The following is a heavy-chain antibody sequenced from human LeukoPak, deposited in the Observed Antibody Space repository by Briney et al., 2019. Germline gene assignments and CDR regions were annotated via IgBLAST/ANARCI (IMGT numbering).Heavy chain of an antibody. Sequence: SETLSLTCTVSGGSITPFYWGWIRQPPGKGLEWLGYISYSGITNYSPYFRSRVTISVDTSKNQFSLKLSSVTAADTAVYYCVRITKGTVDHWGQGPLVTVSS. J-gene: IGHJ4*02. CDR2: ISYSGIT. CDR3: VRITKGTVDH. V-gene: IGHV4-59*01. CDR1: GGSITPFY. D-gene: IGHD3-3*01.